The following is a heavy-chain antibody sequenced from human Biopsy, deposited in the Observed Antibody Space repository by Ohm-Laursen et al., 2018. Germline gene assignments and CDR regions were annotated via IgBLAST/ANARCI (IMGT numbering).Heavy chain of an antibody. V-gene: IGHV4-31*03. J-gene: IGHJ4*02. Sequence: SDTLSLTCTVSGVAINTGGYYWTWIRQHPGTGLEWIGYIHYSGNTLYNPSLKSRLTISVDTSRNQFSLKLTSVTAADTALYYCTRAGGGKIYGLWGQGTLVTVS. D-gene: IGHD3-16*01. CDR3: TRAGGGKIYGL. CDR1: GVAINTGGYY. CDR2: IHYSGNT.